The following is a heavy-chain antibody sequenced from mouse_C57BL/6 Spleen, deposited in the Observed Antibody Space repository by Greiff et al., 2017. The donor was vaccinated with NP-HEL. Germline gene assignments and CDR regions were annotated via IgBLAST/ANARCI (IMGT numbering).Heavy chain of an antibody. V-gene: IGHV1-52*01. D-gene: IGHD6-1*01. CDR2: IDPSDSET. J-gene: IGHJ2*01. CDR3: AREEGSSCAGGFDY. CDR1: GYTFTSYR. Sequence: QVQLKESGAELVRPGSSVKLSCKASGYTFTSYRMHWVKQRPIQGLEWIGNIDPSDSETHYNQKFKDKATLTVDKSSSTAYMQLSSLTSEDSAVYYCAREEGSSCAGGFDYWGQGTTLTVSS.